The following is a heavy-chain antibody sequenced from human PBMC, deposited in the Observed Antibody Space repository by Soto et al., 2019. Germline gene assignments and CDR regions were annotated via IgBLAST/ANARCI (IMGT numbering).Heavy chain of an antibody. J-gene: IGHJ4*02. D-gene: IGHD6-13*01. V-gene: IGHV3-30-3*01. CDR2: IPYDGGNK. Sequence: QVQLVESGGGGANPGGPLSPPGEAPGLTFGSMPIHGAGRAQARGLEWVAAIPYDGGNKYYADSVKGRFTISRDNSKNTLYVQMNSLRAEDTAVYYCARPIVSSSCLDYWGQGTLVTVSS. CDR1: GLTFGSMP. CDR3: ARPIVSSSCLDY.